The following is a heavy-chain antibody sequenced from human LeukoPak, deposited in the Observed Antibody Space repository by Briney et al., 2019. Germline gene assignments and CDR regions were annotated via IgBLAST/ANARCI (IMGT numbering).Heavy chain of an antibody. J-gene: IGHJ3*02. CDR3: AKGALIVVVTLDAFAI. D-gene: IGHD3-22*01. CDR1: GFTFSNYA. CDR2: ISGSGDTT. Sequence: SGGSLRLSCAASGFTFSNYAMSWVRQAPGKGLEWVSAISGSGDTTYYADSVKGRFSISRDNSKNTLYLQMSSLRAEDTAIYFCAKGALIVVVTLDAFAIWGQGTMVTVSS. V-gene: IGHV3-23*01.